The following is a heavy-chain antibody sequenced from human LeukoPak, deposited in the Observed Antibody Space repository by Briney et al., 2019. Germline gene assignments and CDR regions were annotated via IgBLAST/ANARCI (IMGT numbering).Heavy chain of an antibody. D-gene: IGHD3-22*01. V-gene: IGHV5-51*03. CDR1: GYSFTSYW. Sequence: GESLKISCKGSGYSFTSYWIGWVRQMPGKGLEWMGIIYPGDSDTRYSPSFQGQVTISADKSISTAYLQWSSLKASDTAMYYCARLGANYYDRSGYYSGFDYWGQGTLVTVSS. J-gene: IGHJ4*02. CDR2: IYPGDSDT. CDR3: ARLGANYYDRSGYYSGFDY.